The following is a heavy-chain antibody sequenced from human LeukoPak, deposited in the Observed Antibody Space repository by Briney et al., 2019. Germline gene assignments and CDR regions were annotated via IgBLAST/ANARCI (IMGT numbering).Heavy chain of an antibody. CDR1: GFTFSSYA. CDR2: ISGGGVGT. D-gene: IGHD3-3*01. J-gene: IGHJ4*02. CDR3: AKDRRATLYGEFDY. Sequence: GGSLGLSCAASGFTFSSYAMSWVRQAPGKGLEWVSAISGGGVGTYYADSVKGRFTFSRDNSKNTLYLQMNSLRAEDTAVYYCAKDRRATLYGEFDYWGQGTLVTVSS. V-gene: IGHV3-23*01.